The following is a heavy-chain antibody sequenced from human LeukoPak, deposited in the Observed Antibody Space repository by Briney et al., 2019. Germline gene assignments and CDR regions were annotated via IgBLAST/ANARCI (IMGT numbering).Heavy chain of an antibody. J-gene: IGHJ4*02. CDR2: ISSSGSTI. CDR3: AIHKNVGPLDY. CDR1: GFMFSNNV. Sequence: PGGSLRLSCVASGFMFSNNVMSWVRQAPGKGLEWVSYISSSGSTIYYADSVKGRFTISRDNAKNSLYLQMNSLRAEDTAVYYCAIHKNVGPLDYWGQGILVTVSS. V-gene: IGHV3-11*04. D-gene: IGHD1-26*01.